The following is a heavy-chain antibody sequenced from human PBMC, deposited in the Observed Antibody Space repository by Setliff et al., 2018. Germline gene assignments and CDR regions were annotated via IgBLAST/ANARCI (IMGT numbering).Heavy chain of an antibody. D-gene: IGHD2-15*01. V-gene: IGHV3-33*08. CDR2: IWDDGVKK. Sequence: LRLSCAASGFTFSTYRMHWVRQAPGKGLEWVAVIWDDGVKKYHADSVKGRFTISRDNSKNTLYLQMNSLRPEDTAVYYCARTCSGSGCYAGLGSWGQGTPVTVSS. CDR3: ARTCSGSGCYAGLGS. J-gene: IGHJ5*02. CDR1: GFTFSTYR.